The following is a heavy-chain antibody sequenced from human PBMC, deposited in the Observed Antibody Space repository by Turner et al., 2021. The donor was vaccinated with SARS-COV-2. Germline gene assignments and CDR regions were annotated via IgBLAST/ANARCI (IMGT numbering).Heavy chain of an antibody. V-gene: IGHV4-39*01. CDR1: CGSISSSSFY. Sequence: QLQLQESGPGLVKPSETLSLTCTVSCGSISSSSFYWGWIRQPPGKGLEWIGNIYYSGSTYYNPSLKSRVTISVDTSKNQFSLRLSSVTAADTAVYYCAGEVVVLATTHYGMDVWDQGTTVTVSS. CDR2: IYYSGST. J-gene: IGHJ6*02. CDR3: AGEVVVLATTHYGMDV. D-gene: IGHD1-26*01.